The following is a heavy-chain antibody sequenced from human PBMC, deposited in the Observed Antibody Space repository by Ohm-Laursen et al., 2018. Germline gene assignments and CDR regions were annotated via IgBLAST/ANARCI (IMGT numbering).Heavy chain of an antibody. J-gene: IGHJ5*02. V-gene: IGHV3-48*03. D-gene: IGHD2-15*01. CDR1: GFTFSSYE. Sequence: SLRLSCSASGFTFSSYEMNWVRQAPGKGLEWVSSISSSGSTIYYADSVKGRFTISRDNAKNSLYLQMNSLRAEDTAVYYCARDLIDCSGGSCYSPRGQGTLVTVSS. CDR3: ARDLIDCSGGSCYSP. CDR2: ISSSGSTI.